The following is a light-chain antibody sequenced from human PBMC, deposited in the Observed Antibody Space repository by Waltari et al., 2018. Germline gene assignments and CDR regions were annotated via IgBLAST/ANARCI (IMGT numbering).Light chain of an antibody. Sequence: ERVMTQSPAILSVSPGERATLSCRASQSVSSNLAWYQQKPGQAPRPLIYGASTRATGIPARFSGSGSGTEFTLTISSLQSEDSAVYYCQQYHDWLPIPFGQGTRLEIK. CDR3: QQYHDWLPIP. CDR1: QSVSSN. V-gene: IGKV3-15*01. J-gene: IGKJ5*01. CDR2: GAS.